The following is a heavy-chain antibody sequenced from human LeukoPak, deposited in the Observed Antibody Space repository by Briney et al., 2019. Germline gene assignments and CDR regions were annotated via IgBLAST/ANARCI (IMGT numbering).Heavy chain of an antibody. J-gene: IGHJ4*02. CDR1: GGSISTYY. Sequence: MPSETLSLTCSVSGGSISTYYWSWIRQPPGKGLEWIGYIYYSGSTNYNPSLKSRVTISADTSKNQFSPKLNSVTAADTAVYYCARGCGGSCHNDYWGQGTLVTVSS. CDR2: IYYSGST. CDR3: ARGCGGSCHNDY. D-gene: IGHD2-15*01. V-gene: IGHV4-59*01.